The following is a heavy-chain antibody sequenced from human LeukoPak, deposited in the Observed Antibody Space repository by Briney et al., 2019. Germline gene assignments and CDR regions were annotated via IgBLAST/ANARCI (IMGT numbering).Heavy chain of an antibody. CDR1: GFTFSSYW. CDR3: ARRGPGYNRYFDL. Sequence: PGGSLRLSCAASGFTFSSYWMHWVRQVPGKGLVWVSRIDTGGTTSTYADSVKGRFTISRDNAKNTLYVQMSGLSAEDTAVYYCARRGPGYNRYFDLWGRGTLVTVSS. J-gene: IGHJ2*01. CDR2: IDTGGTTS. V-gene: IGHV3-74*01. D-gene: IGHD5-24*01.